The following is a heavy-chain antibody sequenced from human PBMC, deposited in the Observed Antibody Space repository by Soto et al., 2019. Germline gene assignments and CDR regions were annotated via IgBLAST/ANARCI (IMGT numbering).Heavy chain of an antibody. CDR1: GGTFSSYA. D-gene: IGHD1-26*01. Sequence: ASVKVSCKASGGTFSSYAISWVRQAPGQGLEWMGGIIPIFGTANYAQKFQGRVTITADESTSTAYMELSSLRSEDTAVYYCARDREVRELLTLNWFDPWGQGTLVTVSS. CDR2: IIPIFGTA. V-gene: IGHV1-69*13. CDR3: ARDREVRELLTLNWFDP. J-gene: IGHJ5*02.